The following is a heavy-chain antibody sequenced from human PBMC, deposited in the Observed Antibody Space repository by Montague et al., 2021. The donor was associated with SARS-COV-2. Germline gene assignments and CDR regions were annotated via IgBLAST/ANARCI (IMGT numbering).Heavy chain of an antibody. CDR3: ARDQQLVLGYYYGMDV. CDR2: ISSSSSYI. CDR1: GFTFSSYS. Sequence: LRLSCAASGFTFSSYSMNWVRQAPGKGLEWVSSISSSSSYIYYADSVKGRFTISRDNAKNSLYLQMNSLRAEDTAVYYCARDQQLVLGYYYGMDVWGQGTTVTVSS. D-gene: IGHD6-13*01. V-gene: IGHV3-21*01. J-gene: IGHJ6*02.